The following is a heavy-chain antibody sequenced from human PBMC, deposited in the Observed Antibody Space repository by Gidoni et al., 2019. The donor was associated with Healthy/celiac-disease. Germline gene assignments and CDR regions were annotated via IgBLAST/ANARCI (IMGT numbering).Heavy chain of an antibody. CDR2: ISGSGGST. J-gene: IGHJ3*02. D-gene: IGHD4-17*01. CDR3: AKVGAGTVGRVNDAFDI. CDR1: GFTFSSYA. Sequence: EVQLLESGGGLVQPGGSLRLSCAASGFTFSSYAMSWVRQAPGKGLEWVSAISGSGGSTYYADSVKGRFTISRDNSKNTLYLQMNSLRAEDTAVYYCAKVGAGTVGRVNDAFDIWGQGTMVTVSS. V-gene: IGHV3-23*01.